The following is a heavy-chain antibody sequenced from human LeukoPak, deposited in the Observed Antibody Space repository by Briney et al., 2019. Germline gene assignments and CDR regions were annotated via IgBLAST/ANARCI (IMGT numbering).Heavy chain of an antibody. CDR3: AKAMTMVTLNWFDP. V-gene: IGHV3-23*01. CDR1: GFSLSSYG. J-gene: IGHJ5*02. CDR2: LSDRGGGT. D-gene: IGHD4/OR15-4a*01. Sequence: GGTLRLSCAASGFSLSSYGMTWVRQAPGKGLEWVSTLSDRGGGTFYADSVKGRFTISRDNSRNTLYLQMHSLRVEDTAVYYCAKAMTMVTLNWFDPWGQGTLVTVSS.